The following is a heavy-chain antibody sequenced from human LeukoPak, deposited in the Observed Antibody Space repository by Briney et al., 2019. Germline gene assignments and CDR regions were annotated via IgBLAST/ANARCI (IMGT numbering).Heavy chain of an antibody. Sequence: GGSLRLSCAASGFNFDQYAMNWVRQAPGKGLEWVSFISGGGAKTFYADSVKGRFSISRDNSKNTVYLQMNSLRAEDTAVYYCASSIWGQGTLVTVSS. CDR3: ASSI. CDR1: GFNFDQYA. CDR2: ISGGGAKT. J-gene: IGHJ4*02. V-gene: IGHV3-23*01. D-gene: IGHD6-6*01.